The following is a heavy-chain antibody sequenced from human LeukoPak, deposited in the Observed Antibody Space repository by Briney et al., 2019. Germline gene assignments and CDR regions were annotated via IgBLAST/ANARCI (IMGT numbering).Heavy chain of an antibody. D-gene: IGHD6-13*01. Sequence: GGSLRLSCAASGFTVSSNYMSWVRQAPGKGLEWVSVIYSGGSTYYADSVKGRFTISRDNSKNTLYLQMNSLRAEDTAVYYCARAARSSSWYVMGAWGQGTLVTVSS. J-gene: IGHJ5*02. CDR1: GFTVSSNY. CDR2: IYSGGST. V-gene: IGHV3-53*01. CDR3: ARAARSSSWYVMGA.